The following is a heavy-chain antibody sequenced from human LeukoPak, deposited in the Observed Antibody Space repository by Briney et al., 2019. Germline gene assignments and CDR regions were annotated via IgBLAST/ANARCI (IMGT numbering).Heavy chain of an antibody. D-gene: IGHD6-13*01. CDR2: IIPIFGTA. CDR1: GGTFSSYA. CDR3: ARSWHTGPHYFDY. Sequence: GSSVKVSCKASGGTFSSYAIGWVRQAPGQGLEWMGRIIPIFGTANYAQKFQGRVTITTDESTSTAYMELSRLRSEDTAVYYCARSWHTGPHYFDYWGQGTLVTVAS. V-gene: IGHV1-69*05. J-gene: IGHJ4*02.